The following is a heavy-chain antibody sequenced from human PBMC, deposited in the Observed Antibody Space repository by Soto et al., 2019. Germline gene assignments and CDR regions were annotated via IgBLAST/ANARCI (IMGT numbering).Heavy chain of an antibody. CDR1: GFTFSTYE. J-gene: IGHJ6*02. CDR3: ARSPYYYALDV. CDR2: ISRSVSTI. Sequence: PGGSLRLSCAPSGFTFSTYEMTWVRQAPGKGLKWLSYISRSVSTIYYADSVKGRFTISRDNAKNSLYLQMNSLRAEDTAVYYCARSPYYYALDVWGQGTTVTVS. V-gene: IGHV3-48*03.